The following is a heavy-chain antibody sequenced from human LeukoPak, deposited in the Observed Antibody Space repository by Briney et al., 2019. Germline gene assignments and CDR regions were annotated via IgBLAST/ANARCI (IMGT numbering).Heavy chain of an antibody. CDR3: ARSIIAAAGRPGGDY. CDR1: GGTFSSYA. V-gene: IGHV1-69*04. J-gene: IGHJ4*02. D-gene: IGHD6-13*01. CDR2: IIPILGIA. Sequence: SVKVSCKASGGTFSSYAISWVRQAPGQGLEWMGRIIPILGIANYAQKFQGRVTITADKSTSTAYMELSSLRSEDTAAYYCARSIIAAAGRPGGDYWGQGTLVTVSS.